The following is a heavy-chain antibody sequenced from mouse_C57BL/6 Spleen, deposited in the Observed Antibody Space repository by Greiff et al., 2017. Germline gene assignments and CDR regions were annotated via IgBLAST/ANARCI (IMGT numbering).Heavy chain of an antibody. D-gene: IGHD2-4*01. Sequence: EVQLVESGGGLVQPGGSLKLSCAASGFTFSDYYMYWVRQTPEKRLEWVAYISNGGGSTYYPDTVKGRFTISRDNAKNTLYLQMSRLKSEDTAMYYCARHSPYDYDVDWYFDVWGTGTTVTVSS. CDR1: GFTFSDYY. J-gene: IGHJ1*03. V-gene: IGHV5-12*01. CDR3: ARHSPYDYDVDWYFDV. CDR2: ISNGGGST.